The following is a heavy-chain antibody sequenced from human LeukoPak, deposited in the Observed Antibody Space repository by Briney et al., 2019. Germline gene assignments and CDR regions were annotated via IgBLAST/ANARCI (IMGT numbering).Heavy chain of an antibody. CDR1: GFTFSRYA. CDR2: ISGSGGST. V-gene: IGHV3-23*01. D-gene: IGHD6-25*01. Sequence: PGGSLRLSCAVSGFTFSRYAMSWVRQAPGKGLEWVSVISGSGGSTYYADSVKGRFTISRDNSKNTLYLQMNSLRAEDTAVYYCANQIGSSGLDAFGIWGQGTMVTVSS. J-gene: IGHJ3*02. CDR3: ANQIGSSGLDAFGI.